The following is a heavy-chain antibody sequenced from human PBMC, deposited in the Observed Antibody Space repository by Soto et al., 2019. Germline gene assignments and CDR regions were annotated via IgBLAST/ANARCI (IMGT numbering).Heavy chain of an antibody. CDR3: VRSGTSSGRFSDY. CDR2: IYPSDSDI. CDR1: GYTFTSYW. J-gene: IGHJ4*02. Sequence: GESLKISCKGSGYTFTSYWIGWVRQMPGEGLEWMGVIYPSDSDIRYSPSFQGKVTIAADKSITTAYLQWSSLKAADTAMYYCVRSGTSSGRFSDYWGQGTLVTVSS. D-gene: IGHD2-15*01. V-gene: IGHV5-51*01.